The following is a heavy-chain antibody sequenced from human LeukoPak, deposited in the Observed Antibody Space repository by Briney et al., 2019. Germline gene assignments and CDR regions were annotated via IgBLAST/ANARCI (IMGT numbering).Heavy chain of an antibody. CDR3: ARSTGTRNNWFDP. V-gene: IGHV1-2*04. D-gene: IGHD1-1*01. CDR1: GYTFTGYY. J-gene: IGHJ5*02. CDR2: INPNSGGT. Sequence: ASVKVSCKASGYTFTGYYMHWVRQAPGQGLEWMGWINPNSGGTNYAQKFQGWVTMTRDTSTSTAYMELSRLRSDDTAVYYCARSTGTRNNWFDPWGQGTLATVSS.